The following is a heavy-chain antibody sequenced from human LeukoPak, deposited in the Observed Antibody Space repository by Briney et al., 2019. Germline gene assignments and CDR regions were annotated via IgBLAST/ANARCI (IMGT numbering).Heavy chain of an antibody. Sequence: SETLSLTCTVSGGSISSYYWSWIPQPPGKGLEWIGYIYYSGSTNYNPSLKSRVTISVDTSKNQFSLKLSSVTAADTAVYYCARHSNYGSGSYYRYWFDPWGQGTLVTGSS. CDR3: ARHSNYGSGSYYRYWFDP. CDR2: IYYSGST. J-gene: IGHJ5*02. CDR1: GGSISSYY. V-gene: IGHV4-59*08. D-gene: IGHD3-10*01.